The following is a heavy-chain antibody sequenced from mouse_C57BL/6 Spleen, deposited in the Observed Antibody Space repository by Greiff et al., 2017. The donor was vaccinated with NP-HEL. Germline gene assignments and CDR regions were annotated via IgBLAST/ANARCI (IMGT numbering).Heavy chain of an antibody. V-gene: IGHV1-64*01. CDR2: IHPNSGST. Sequence: VQLQQSGAELVKPGASVKLSCKASGYTFTSYWMHWVKQRPGQGLEWIGMIHPNSGSTNYNEKFKSKATLTVDKSSSTAYMQLSSLTSEDSAVYYCARELGGGYFDYWGQGTTLTVSS. CDR3: ARELGGGYFDY. CDR1: GYTFTSYW. D-gene: IGHD4-1*01. J-gene: IGHJ2*01.